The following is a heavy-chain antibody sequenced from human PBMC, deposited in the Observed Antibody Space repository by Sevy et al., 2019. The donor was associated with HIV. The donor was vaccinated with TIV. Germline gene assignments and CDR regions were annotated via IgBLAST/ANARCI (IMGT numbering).Heavy chain of an antibody. CDR1: GYTLTGFS. CDR2: LEPKDDET. Sequence: ASVKVSCKVSGYTLTGFSMHWVRQAPGKGLEWMATLEPKDDETIYAQKFQGRVTMSEDTSTDTAYMELISLRSEDTAVYYCATTKDYYDSSAYPFDYWGQGTLVTVSS. V-gene: IGHV1-24*01. CDR3: ATTKDYYDSSAYPFDY. J-gene: IGHJ4*02. D-gene: IGHD3-22*01.